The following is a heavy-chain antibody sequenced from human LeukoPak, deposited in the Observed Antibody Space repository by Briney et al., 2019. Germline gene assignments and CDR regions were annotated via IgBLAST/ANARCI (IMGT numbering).Heavy chain of an antibody. CDR1: GFSFSDYA. V-gene: IGHV3-30*04. CDR2: ISYDGTDT. J-gene: IGHJ4*02. CDR3: ARGTYYYDSSGSHS. Sequence: GGSLRLSCAASGFSFSDYAMHWVRQAPGKGLDWVAVISYDGTDTSYADSVKGRFTISRDGSKNTLYLQMNSLRAEDTAVYYCARGTYYYDSSGSHSWGQGTLVTVSS. D-gene: IGHD3-22*01.